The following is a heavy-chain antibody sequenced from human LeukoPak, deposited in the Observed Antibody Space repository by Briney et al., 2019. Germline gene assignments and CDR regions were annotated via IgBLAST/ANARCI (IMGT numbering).Heavy chain of an antibody. CDR3: ARGRNSNYYDSSGYYPY. V-gene: IGHV3-13*01. CDR2: IGTLGDT. J-gene: IGHJ4*02. D-gene: IGHD3-22*01. Sequence: GGSLRLSCAVSGFTFSSYDMHWVRQPTGKGLEWVSAIGTLGDTDYPDSVKGRFTISRENAKNSLYLQMNDLRAGDPAVYYCARGRNSNYYDSSGYYPYWGQGALVTVSS. CDR1: GFTFSSYD.